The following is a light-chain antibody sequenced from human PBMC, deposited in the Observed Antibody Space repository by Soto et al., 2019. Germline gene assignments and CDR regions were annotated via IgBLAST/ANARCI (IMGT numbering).Light chain of an antibody. CDR2: EVS. V-gene: IGLV2-14*01. CDR3: SSYTSRNTLV. CDR1: SSDVGGYRY. J-gene: IGLJ1*01. Sequence: QSALNQPASVSGSPGQSLTLSCTGTSSDVGGYRYVSWYQHHPGKAPTLLIYEVSNRPSGVSSRFSGSKSGNTASLTISGIQSEEEADYYFSSYTSRNTLVFGTGTKVNVL.